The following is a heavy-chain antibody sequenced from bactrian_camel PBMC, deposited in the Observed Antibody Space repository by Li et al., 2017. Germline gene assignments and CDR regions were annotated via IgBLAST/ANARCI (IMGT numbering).Heavy chain of an antibody. CDR2: EYRRGPQH. D-gene: IGHD2*01. Sequence: HVQLVESGGGSVRTGGSSRLSCTALGYNNCNWDIVWYRQAPGKEREFVAREYRRGPQHTYSASVKGRFTISPEGATVHLDMNRLKPEDTAMYYCARGSIRPQVVTSAPRGQGTQVTVS. CDR1: GYNNCNWD. CDR3: ARGSIRPQVVTSAP. J-gene: IGHJ4*01. V-gene: IGHV3S60*01.